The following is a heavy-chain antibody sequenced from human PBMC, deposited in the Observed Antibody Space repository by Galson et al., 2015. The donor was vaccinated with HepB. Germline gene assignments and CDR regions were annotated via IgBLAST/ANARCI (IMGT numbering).Heavy chain of an antibody. CDR1: GGTFSRYA. V-gene: IGHV1-69*13. Sequence: SVKVSCKASGGTFSRYAISWVRQAPGQGLEWMGGIIPIFGTANYAQKFQGRVTITADESTSTAYMELSSLRSEDTAVYYCARDSSDSTYYYDSSGYYYQDWGQGTLVTVSS. D-gene: IGHD3-22*01. CDR3: ARDSSDSTYYYDSSGYYYQD. J-gene: IGHJ1*01. CDR2: IIPIFGTA.